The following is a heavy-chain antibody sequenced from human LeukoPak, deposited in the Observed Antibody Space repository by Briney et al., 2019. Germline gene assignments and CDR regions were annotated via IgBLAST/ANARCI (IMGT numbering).Heavy chain of an antibody. V-gene: IGHV4-4*02. CDR1: LDSTTSNF. CDR2: IHRSGSP. Sequence: SETLSLTCTVSLDSTTSNFWSWVRQPPGKGLEWIGEIHRSGSPNYNPSLQSRVTISIDRSRNEIALELSSVTAADTAVYYCAREILGGFNPGAYWGQGTLVSVST. CDR3: AREILGGFNPGAY. D-gene: IGHD1-14*01. J-gene: IGHJ4*02.